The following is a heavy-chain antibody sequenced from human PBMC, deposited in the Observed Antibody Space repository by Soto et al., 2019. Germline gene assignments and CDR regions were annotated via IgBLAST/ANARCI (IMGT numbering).Heavy chain of an antibody. Sequence: WETLSLTCAVSGVSISSSNWWSWVRQPPGKGLEWTGEFYHSGSTNYNPSLKSRVTISVDKSKNQFSLKLSSVTAADTAVYYCARSVSSDSPSLRYWGQGTLVTVSS. CDR2: FYHSGST. J-gene: IGHJ4*02. D-gene: IGHD2-21*02. CDR3: ARSVSSDSPSLRY. CDR1: GVSISSSNW. V-gene: IGHV4-4*02.